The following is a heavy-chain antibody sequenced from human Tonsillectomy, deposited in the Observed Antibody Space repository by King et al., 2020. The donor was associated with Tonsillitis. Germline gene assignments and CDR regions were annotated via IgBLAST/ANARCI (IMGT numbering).Heavy chain of an antibody. CDR1: WGSIGRGDYF. D-gene: IGHD6-19*01. V-gene: IGHV4-30-4*01. Sequence: QLQESGPGLVKPSQTLSLTCTVSWGSIGRGDYFWGWIRQPPGKCLEFLGYIYHSGSTYYNPSLKGRLTISVDTSENQFSLSLSSVTAADTAVYYCARVEDSSGWFDPWGQGTLVTVSS. CDR3: ARVEDSSGWFDP. CDR2: IYHSGST. J-gene: IGHJ5*02.